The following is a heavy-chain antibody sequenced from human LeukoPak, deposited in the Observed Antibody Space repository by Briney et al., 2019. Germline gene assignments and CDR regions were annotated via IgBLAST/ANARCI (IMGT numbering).Heavy chain of an antibody. D-gene: IGHD3-10*01. J-gene: IGHJ5*02. V-gene: IGHV4-30-4*01. CDR1: GGSISSGDYY. Sequence: PSETLSLTCTVSGGSISSGDYYWSWIRQPPGKGLEWIGYIYYSGSTYYNPSLKSRVTISVDTSKNQFSLKLSSVTAADTAVYYCAREHPSITMVRGVIIPNWFDPWGQGTLVTVSP. CDR3: AREHPSITMVRGVIIPNWFDP. CDR2: IYYSGST.